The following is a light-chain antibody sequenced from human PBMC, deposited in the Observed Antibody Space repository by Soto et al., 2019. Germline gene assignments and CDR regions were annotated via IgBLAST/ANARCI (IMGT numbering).Light chain of an antibody. CDR2: EVG. V-gene: IGLV2-14*01. J-gene: IGLJ1*01. Sequence: QSALTQPASVYGSPGQSITISCTGTSSDVGGYNYVSWYQQHPGKAPKLMIYEVGNRPSGVSNRFSGSKSGNTASLTISGLQAEDEADYYCSSYTSSSPYVFGTGTKVTVL. CDR1: SSDVGGYNY. CDR3: SSYTSSSPYV.